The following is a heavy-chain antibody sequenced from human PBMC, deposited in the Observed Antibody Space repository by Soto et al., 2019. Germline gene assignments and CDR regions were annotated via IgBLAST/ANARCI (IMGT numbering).Heavy chain of an antibody. J-gene: IGHJ6*02. CDR1: GGSISSSSCY. V-gene: IGHV4-39*01. CDR3: ARLKTRAQREDYGDYGSGYYGMDV. CDR2: IYYSGST. Sequence: PSETLCLTCPVSGGSISSSSCYWGWIRQPPGKGLEWIGSIYYSGSTYYNPSLKSRVTISVDTSKNQFSLKLSSVTAADTAVYYCARLKTRAQREDYGDYGSGYYGMDVWGQGTTVTVSS. D-gene: IGHD4-17*01.